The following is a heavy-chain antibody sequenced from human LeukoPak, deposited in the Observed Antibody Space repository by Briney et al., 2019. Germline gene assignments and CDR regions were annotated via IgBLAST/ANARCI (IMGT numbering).Heavy chain of an antibody. CDR2: IYSGGST. CDR1: GFTVSSNY. D-gene: IGHD3-22*01. CDR3: AREEGDDSSGYYYFDY. V-gene: IGHV3-66*01. Sequence: GGSLRLSCAASGFTVSSNYMSWVRQAPGKGLEWVSVIYSGGSTYYADSVKGRFTISRDNSKNTLYLQMNSLRAEDTAVYYCAREEGDDSSGYYYFDYWGQGTLVTVSS. J-gene: IGHJ4*02.